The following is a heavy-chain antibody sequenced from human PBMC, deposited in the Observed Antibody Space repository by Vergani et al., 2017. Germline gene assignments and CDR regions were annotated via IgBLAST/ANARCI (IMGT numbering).Heavy chain of an antibody. CDR1: GYTFTGYY. V-gene: IGHV1-2*02. CDR2: INPNSGGT. D-gene: IGHD3-16*01. Sequence: QVQLVQSGAEVKKPGASVKVSCKASGYTFTGYYMHWVRQAPGQGLEWMGWINPNSGGTKYAQKFQGRVIMTRDTSISTAYMELRSLKSDDTAVYYCTRDRQEGDFYYDMDVWGKGTTVTVSS. J-gene: IGHJ6*03. CDR3: TRDRQEGDFYYDMDV.